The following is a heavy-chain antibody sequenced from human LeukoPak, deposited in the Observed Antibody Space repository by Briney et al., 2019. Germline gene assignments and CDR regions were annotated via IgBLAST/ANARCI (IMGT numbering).Heavy chain of an antibody. J-gene: IGHJ3*02. CDR1: GFTFSSYA. V-gene: IGHV3-23*01. D-gene: IGHD6-13*01. CDR3: AEDGGPGIAAAGLDI. Sequence: GGSLRLSCAASGFTFSSYAMSWVRRAPGKGLEWVSAISGSGGSAYYADSVKGRFTFSRDNSKNTLYLQMNSLRAEDTAVYYCAEDGGPGIAAAGLDIWGQGTMVTVSS. CDR2: ISGSGGSA.